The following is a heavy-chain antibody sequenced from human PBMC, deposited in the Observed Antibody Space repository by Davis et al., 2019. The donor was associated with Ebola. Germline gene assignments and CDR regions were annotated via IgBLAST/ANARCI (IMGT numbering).Heavy chain of an antibody. D-gene: IGHD3-22*01. CDR3: AKDNYYDSSGYSDY. Sequence: SLKISCAASGFTFDDYAMHWVRQAPGKGLEWVSGISWNSGSIGYADSVKGRFTISRDNAKNSLYLQMNSLRAEDTALYYCAKDNYYDSSGYSDYWGQGTLVTVSS. V-gene: IGHV3-9*01. J-gene: IGHJ4*02. CDR2: ISWNSGSI. CDR1: GFTFDDYA.